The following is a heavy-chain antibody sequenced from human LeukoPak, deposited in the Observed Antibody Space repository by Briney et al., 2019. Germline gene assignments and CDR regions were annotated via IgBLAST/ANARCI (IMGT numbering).Heavy chain of an antibody. Sequence: SETLSLTCSVSGDSISTSSYYWGWIRQPPGKGLEWIGTIYYSGSTYYNPSLTSRVTISVDTSKNQFSLKLSSVTAADTAVYYCARRDYYVGFDPWGQGTLVTVSS. CDR2: IYYSGST. CDR3: ARRDYYVGFDP. J-gene: IGHJ5*02. CDR1: GDSISTSSYY. D-gene: IGHD3-10*02. V-gene: IGHV4-39*01.